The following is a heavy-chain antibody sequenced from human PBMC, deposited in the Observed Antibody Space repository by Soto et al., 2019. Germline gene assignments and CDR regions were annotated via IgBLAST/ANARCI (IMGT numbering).Heavy chain of an antibody. Sequence: QVQLVESGGGVVQPGRSLRLSCAASGFTFSSYAMHWVRQAPGKGLEWVAVISYDGSNKYYADSVKGRFTISRDNSKNTLYLQMNSLRDEDTAVYYCAREGGIQLWLKLGNWFDPWGQGTLVTVSS. CDR3: AREGGIQLWLKLGNWFDP. D-gene: IGHD5-18*01. V-gene: IGHV3-30-3*01. J-gene: IGHJ5*02. CDR1: GFTFSSYA. CDR2: ISYDGSNK.